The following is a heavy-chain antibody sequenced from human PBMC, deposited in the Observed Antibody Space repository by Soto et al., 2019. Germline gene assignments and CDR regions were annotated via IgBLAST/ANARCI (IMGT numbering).Heavy chain of an antibody. CDR2: IHPSGQPI. V-gene: IGHV3-48*03. J-gene: IGHJ3*01. CDR3: ARRASR. CDR1: GFAFSSSE. D-gene: IGHD1-26*01. Sequence: GGSLRLSCAVSGFAFSSSEMYWVRQAPGKGLEWISYIHPSGQPIFYADSVKGRFTISRDNANNSVFLQMNSLRAEDTAVYYCARRASRWGQGTMVTVSS.